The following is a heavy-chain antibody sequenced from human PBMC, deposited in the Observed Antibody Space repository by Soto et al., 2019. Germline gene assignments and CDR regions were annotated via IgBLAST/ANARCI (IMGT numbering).Heavy chain of an antibody. CDR2: ISGSGGSR. CDR3: AKDIRQAGSCLDY. D-gene: IGHD2-15*01. J-gene: IGHJ4*02. Sequence: GGSLRLSCAASGFTFSSYAMSWVRQVPGKGLEWVSTISGSGGSRYYADSVEGRFTISRDNSKNTLYLQMNSLGAEDTAAYYCAKDIRQAGSCLDYWGQGTLVTAPQ. CDR1: GFTFSSYA. V-gene: IGHV3-23*01.